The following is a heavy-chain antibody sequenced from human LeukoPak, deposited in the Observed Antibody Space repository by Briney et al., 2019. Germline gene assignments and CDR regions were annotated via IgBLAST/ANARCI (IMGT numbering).Heavy chain of an antibody. V-gene: IGHV3-30*04. J-gene: IGHJ4*02. CDR3: ARGGMATLFDY. CDR2: ISYDGSNE. Sequence: PGGSLRLSCAVSGFTFSNEMNWVRQAPGKGLEWVAVISYDGSNEYYADSVKGRFTISRDSSKNTLYLQMNSLRTEDTAVFYCARGGMATLFDYWGQGTLVTVSS. D-gene: IGHD5-24*01. CDR1: GFTFSNE.